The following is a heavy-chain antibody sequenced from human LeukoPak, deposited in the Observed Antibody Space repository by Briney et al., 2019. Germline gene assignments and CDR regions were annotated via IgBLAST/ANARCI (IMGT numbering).Heavy chain of an antibody. D-gene: IGHD6-13*01. CDR1: GGTFSSYA. CDR3: ARNEDLIAAAGHEVNWFDP. V-gene: IGHV1-69*01. Sequence: GSSVKVSCKASGGTFSSYAISWVRQAPGQGLEWMGGIIPIFGTANYAQKFQGRVTITADESTSTAYMELSSLRSEDTAVYYCARNEDLIAAAGHEVNWFDPWGQGTLVTVSS. J-gene: IGHJ5*02. CDR2: IIPIFGTA.